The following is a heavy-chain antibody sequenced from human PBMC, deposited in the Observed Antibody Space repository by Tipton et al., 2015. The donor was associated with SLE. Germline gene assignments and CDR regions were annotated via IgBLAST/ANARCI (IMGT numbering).Heavy chain of an antibody. J-gene: IGHJ4*02. Sequence: TLSLTCAVSGYSISSGFYWGWIRQPPGKGLEWIGNIYHSGSTYYNPSLRSRVTVSVDTSKNQFSLNLSSVTAADTAVYYCARIRPGHGDPFDFWGQGALVTASS. V-gene: IGHV4-38-2*01. D-gene: IGHD3-3*01. CDR1: GYSISSGFY. CDR2: IYHSGST. CDR3: ARIRPGHGDPFDF.